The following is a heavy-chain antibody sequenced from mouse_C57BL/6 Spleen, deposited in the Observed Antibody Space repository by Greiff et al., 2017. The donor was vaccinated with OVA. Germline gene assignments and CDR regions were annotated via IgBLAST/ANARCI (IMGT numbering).Heavy chain of an antibody. CDR3: TKAIYYYGSSYGYFDV. Sequence: VHVKQSGAELVRPGASVKLSCTASGFNIKDYYMHWVKQRPEQGLEWIGRIDPEDGDTEYAPKFPGKATMTADTSSNTAYLQLSSLTSEDTAVYYCTKAIYYYGSSYGYFDVWGTGTTVTVSS. J-gene: IGHJ1*03. CDR1: GFNIKDYY. D-gene: IGHD1-1*01. CDR2: IDPEDGDT. V-gene: IGHV14-1*01.